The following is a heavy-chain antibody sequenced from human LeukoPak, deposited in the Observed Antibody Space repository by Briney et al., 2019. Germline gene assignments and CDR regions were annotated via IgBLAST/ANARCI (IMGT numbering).Heavy chain of an antibody. D-gene: IGHD3-10*01. J-gene: IGHJ3*02. CDR1: GFTFSSYG. CDR3: ARIAMVRGVSSFAAFDI. CDR2: IRYDGSDK. Sequence: GGSLRLSCAASGFTFSSYGMHWVRQAPGKGLEWVAFIRYDGSDKSYADSVKGRFTISRDNSENTLYLQINSLRAEDTAVYYCARIAMVRGVSSFAAFDIWGQGTMVTVSS. V-gene: IGHV3-30*02.